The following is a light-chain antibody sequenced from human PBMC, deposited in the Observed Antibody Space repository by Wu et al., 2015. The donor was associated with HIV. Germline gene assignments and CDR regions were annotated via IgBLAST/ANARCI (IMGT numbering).Light chain of an antibody. CDR2: AAS. V-gene: IGKV1-27*01. CDR3: QKYNTAPWT. CDR1: QGIGSF. J-gene: IGKJ1*01. Sequence: IQLTQSPSSLSASVGDRVTITCRASQGIGSFLAWYQQRPGKAPNLLIYAASTLQSGVPSRFRGSGSGTDFTLTITSLRPEDVATYYCQKYNTAPWTFGQGTKVEMK.